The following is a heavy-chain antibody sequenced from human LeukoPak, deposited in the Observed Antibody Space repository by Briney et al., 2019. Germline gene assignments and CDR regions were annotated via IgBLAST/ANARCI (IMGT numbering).Heavy chain of an antibody. CDR2: IYTSGST. CDR3: ARDYRYSTLYYYMDV. J-gene: IGHJ6*03. CDR1: GGSISSYH. V-gene: IGHV4-4*07. Sequence: PSETLSLTCIVSGGSISSYHWSWIRQPAGKGLEWIGRIYTSGSTDYNPSLKSRVTMSVDTSKNQFSLKLSSVTAADTAVYYCARDYRYSTLYYYMDVWGKGTTVTVSS. D-gene: IGHD6-13*01.